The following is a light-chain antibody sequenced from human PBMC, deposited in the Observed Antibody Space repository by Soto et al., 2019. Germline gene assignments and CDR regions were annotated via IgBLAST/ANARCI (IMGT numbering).Light chain of an antibody. CDR3: QQRSNWQGAT. J-gene: IGKJ4*01. CDR2: EAS. Sequence: EIVLTQSPFTLSLSPGERATLSCRASQSVDSYLAWYQQKPGQAPRLLIYEASNRASGIPARFSGSGSGTDFTLTISSLEPEDFAVYYCQQRSNWQGATFAGGTKVDIK. CDR1: QSVDSY. V-gene: IGKV3-11*01.